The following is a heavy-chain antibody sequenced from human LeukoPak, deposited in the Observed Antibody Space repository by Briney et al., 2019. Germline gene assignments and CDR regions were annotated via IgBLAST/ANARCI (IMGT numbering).Heavy chain of an antibody. CDR1: GFTFTTYW. CDR2: IKQDGTEK. J-gene: IGHJ4*02. CDR3: AKVAKYYYGSETYYFFEQ. D-gene: IGHD3-10*01. Sequence: PGGSLRLSCAASGFTFTTYWMSWVRQAPGKGLEWVASIKQDGTEKYYVDSVKGRFTISRDNARNSLELQMNSLRVEDTAVYYCAKVAKYYYGSETYYFFEQWGQGTPVTASS. V-gene: IGHV3-7*01.